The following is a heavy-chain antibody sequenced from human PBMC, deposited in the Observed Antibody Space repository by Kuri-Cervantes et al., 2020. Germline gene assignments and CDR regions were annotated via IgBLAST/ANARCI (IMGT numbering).Heavy chain of an antibody. CDR1: GGSISNYY. CDR3: ARLAIVGYSFDL. D-gene: IGHD2-8*01. Sequence: SETLSLTCIISGGSISNYYWSWIRQPAGKELEWIGRIHSSGSTNYNPSLKSRVTISVDKSRNQFSLKLSSVTAADTAVYYCARLAIVGYSFDLWGLGTMVTVSS. J-gene: IGHJ3*01. V-gene: IGHV4-4*07. CDR2: IHSSGST.